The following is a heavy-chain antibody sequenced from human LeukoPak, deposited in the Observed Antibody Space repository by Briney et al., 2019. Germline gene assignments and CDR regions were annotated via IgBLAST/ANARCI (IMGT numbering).Heavy chain of an antibody. CDR3: ARGRSLFDWLQRPIRY. J-gene: IGHJ4*02. D-gene: IGHD3-9*01. CDR1: GGTFSSYA. V-gene: IGHV1-69*06. CDR2: IIPIFGTA. Sequence: GASVKVSCKASGGTFSSYAISWVRQAPGQGLEWMGGIIPIFGTANYAQKFQGRVTITAGKSTSTAYMELSSLRSEDTAVYYCARGRSLFDWLQRPIRYWGQGTLVTVSS.